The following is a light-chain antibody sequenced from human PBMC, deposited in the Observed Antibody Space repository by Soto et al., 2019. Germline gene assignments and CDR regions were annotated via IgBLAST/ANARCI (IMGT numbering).Light chain of an antibody. CDR3: QQYNSYPLT. V-gene: IGKV1-5*01. J-gene: IGKJ1*01. CDR1: QSLSSW. CDR2: DAS. Sequence: DIQMTQSPSTLSASVGDRVTITCRASQSLSSWLAWYQQKPGKAPKLLIYDASSLESGVPSRFSGSGSGTEFTLTISSLQPDDFATYYCQQYNSYPLTFGHGTNVEIK.